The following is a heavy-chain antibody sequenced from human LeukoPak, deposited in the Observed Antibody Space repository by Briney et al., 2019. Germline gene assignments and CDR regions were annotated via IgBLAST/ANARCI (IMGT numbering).Heavy chain of an antibody. CDR1: GYTFTSYD. Sequence: WASVKVSCKASGYTFTSYDINWLRQATRQGLEWMGWMNHNSGNTGYAQKFQGRVNMTRNTSISTAYMELSSLRSEDTAVYYCARGAGGYCSGGSCYRFPRRGPGSDYWGQGTLVTVSS. CDR2: MNHNSGNT. CDR3: ARGAGGYCSGGSCYRFPRRGPGSDY. V-gene: IGHV1-8*01. D-gene: IGHD2-15*01. J-gene: IGHJ4*02.